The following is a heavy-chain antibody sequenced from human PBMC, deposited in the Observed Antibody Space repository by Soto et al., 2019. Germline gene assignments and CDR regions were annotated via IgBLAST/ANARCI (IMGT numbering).Heavy chain of an antibody. Sequence: GGSLRLSCETSGFSFSVYGMHSVRQAPGKGLEWVAVIWYDASKQFYAASVEGRFTISRDNSKAILYLQMNSLRAEDTAVYYCAAWAEGATEVHWRKGTMVTVSS. V-gene: IGHV3-33*01. CDR1: GFSFSVYG. D-gene: IGHD2-15*01. CDR2: IWYDASKQ. CDR3: AAWAEGATEVH. J-gene: IGHJ4*02.